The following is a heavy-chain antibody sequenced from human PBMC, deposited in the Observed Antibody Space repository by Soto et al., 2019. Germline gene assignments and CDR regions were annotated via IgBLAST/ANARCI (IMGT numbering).Heavy chain of an antibody. CDR1: GGSIRSYY. J-gene: IGHJ4*02. V-gene: IGHV4-59*08. CDR3: ARRYGYSFDY. D-gene: IGHD1-1*01. Sequence: QVQLQESGPGLVKPSETLSLTCTVSGGSIRSYYWSWIRQPPGKGLEWIGYIYYSGNTNYNPSLKSRVTISVDTSKNQCSLKLSPVTAADTAVYYCARRYGYSFDYWGQGTLVTVSS. CDR2: IYYSGNT.